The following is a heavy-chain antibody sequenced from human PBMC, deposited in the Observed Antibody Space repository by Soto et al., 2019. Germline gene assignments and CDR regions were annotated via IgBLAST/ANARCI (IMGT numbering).Heavy chain of an antibody. D-gene: IGHD3-22*01. CDR2: IYHNGKS. Sequence: QVQIQQWGGGLLKPSETLSLSCTVYGGSFSNYAWSWIRQPPGRGLEWIGEIYHNGKSDYNPSLKSRVTIAVDTSKNQFSLKLSPVIAADTAVYFCARGGYWRFDYWGQGALVTVSS. J-gene: IGHJ4*02. CDR3: ARGGYWRFDY. V-gene: IGHV4-34*01. CDR1: GGSFSNYA.